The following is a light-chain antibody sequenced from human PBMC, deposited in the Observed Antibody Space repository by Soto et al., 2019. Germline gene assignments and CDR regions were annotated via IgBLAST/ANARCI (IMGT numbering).Light chain of an antibody. CDR3: QSYDSSLSGSVV. CDR2: GNS. J-gene: IGLJ2*01. CDR1: SSKIGAGYD. Sequence: QSALTQPPSVSGAPGQRVTISCTGSSSKIGAGYDVHWYQQLPGTAPKLLIYGNSNRPSGVPDRFSGSKSGTSASLAITGLQAEDEADYYCQSYDSSLSGSVVFGGGTQLTVL. V-gene: IGLV1-40*01.